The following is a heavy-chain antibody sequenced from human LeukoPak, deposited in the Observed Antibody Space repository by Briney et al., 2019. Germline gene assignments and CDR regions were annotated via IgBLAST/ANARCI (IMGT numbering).Heavy chain of an antibody. CDR1: GGSISSGSYY. CDR3: AKVRGGAIFHGYNSGTPVDY. CDR2: IYTSGSA. Sequence: SETLSLTCTVSGGSISSGSYYWSWIRQPAGKGLEWIGRIYTSGSANYNPSLKSRVTISVDTSKNQFSLKLSSVTAADTAVYYCAKVRGGAIFHGYNSGTPVDYWGQGTLVTVSS. J-gene: IGHJ4*02. D-gene: IGHD5-24*01. V-gene: IGHV4-61*02.